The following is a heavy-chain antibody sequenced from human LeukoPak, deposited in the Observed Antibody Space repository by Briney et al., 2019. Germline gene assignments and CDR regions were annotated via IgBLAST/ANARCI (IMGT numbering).Heavy chain of an antibody. CDR1: GGSFSGYY. J-gene: IGHJ4*02. V-gene: IGHV4-34*01. Sequence: SETLSLTCAVYGGSFSGYYWSWIRQPPGKGLEWIAEINHSGNTNYNPSLKRRGTISVDTSKNQFSLKLSSVTAADTAVYYCARGRTPWIQLLGGPFDYWGQGTLVTVSS. D-gene: IGHD5-18*01. CDR3: ARGRTPWIQLLGGPFDY. CDR2: INHSGNT.